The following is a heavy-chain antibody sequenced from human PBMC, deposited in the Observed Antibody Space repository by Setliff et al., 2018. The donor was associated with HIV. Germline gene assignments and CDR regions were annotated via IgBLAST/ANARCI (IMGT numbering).Heavy chain of an antibody. CDR1: AGSIRSSTYY. Sequence: PEETLSLTCTVSAGSIRSSTYYWAWIRQPPGKGLEWIGTIYSSGSTYYNPSLKSLATISVDTSKNQFSLKLSSVTAADTAVYYCIIAYSSGWLAPMGFDSWGQGTLVTVSS. D-gene: IGHD6-19*01. J-gene: IGHJ4*02. CDR3: IIAYSSGWLAPMGFDS. V-gene: IGHV4-39*01. CDR2: IYSSGST.